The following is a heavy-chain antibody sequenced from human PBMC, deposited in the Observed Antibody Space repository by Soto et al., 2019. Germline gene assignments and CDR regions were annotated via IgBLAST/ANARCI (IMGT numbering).Heavy chain of an antibody. Sequence: QVQLQESGPGLVKPSQTLSLTCTVSDGSIGSGGYYWSWIRQHPGKGLEWTGYIYFSGSTYYNPSLKSRVTISGDTSKNQCSLRLSSVTAADTAMYYCARGGYHYGSSADSEVYVFDYWCQGPLVTVSS. V-gene: IGHV4-31*03. D-gene: IGHD3-22*01. CDR3: ARGGYHYGSSADSEVYVFDY. CDR1: DGSIGSGGYY. CDR2: IYFSGST. J-gene: IGHJ4*02.